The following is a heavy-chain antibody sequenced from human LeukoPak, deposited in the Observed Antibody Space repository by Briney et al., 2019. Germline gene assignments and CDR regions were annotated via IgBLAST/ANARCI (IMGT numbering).Heavy chain of an antibody. CDR1: GFIFSSYW. D-gene: IGHD3-10*01. Sequence: PGGSLRLSCAASGFIFSSYWMHWVRQVPGKGLVWVSRINPDGSSASYADSVKGRFTISRDNAKKTLDLQMNSLRGEDTAVYYCARGTTMVRGAIRGGFDYWGQGTLVTVSS. V-gene: IGHV3-74*01. CDR2: INPDGSSA. CDR3: ARGTTMVRGAIRGGFDY. J-gene: IGHJ4*02.